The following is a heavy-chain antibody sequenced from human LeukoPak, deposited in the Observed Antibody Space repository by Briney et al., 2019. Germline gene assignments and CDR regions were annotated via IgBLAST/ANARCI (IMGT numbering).Heavy chain of an antibody. D-gene: IGHD5/OR15-5a*01. Sequence: SETLSLTCTVSGGSISTGDYYWAWIRQPPGKGLEWIGSLFYSGNMYYSPSLKSRVTISVDTSKNQFSLNLNSVTAADTAVYYCARENIASTRDFDCWGQGTLVTVSS. J-gene: IGHJ4*02. CDR2: LFYSGNM. CDR3: ARENIASTRDFDC. V-gene: IGHV4-39*07. CDR1: GGSISTGDYY.